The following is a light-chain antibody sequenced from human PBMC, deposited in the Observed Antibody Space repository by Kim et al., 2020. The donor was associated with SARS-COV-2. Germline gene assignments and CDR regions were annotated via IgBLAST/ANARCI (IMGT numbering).Light chain of an antibody. Sequence: DIQMTQSPSSVSASVGDRVTITCRASQGINNWLAWYQQKPGKAPNLLIYAASNLQSGVPSRFSGSGSGTDFTLTISSLQPEDSATYYCQQANSFSLTFGGGTKVDIK. J-gene: IGKJ4*01. V-gene: IGKV1D-12*01. CDR3: QQANSFSLT. CDR2: AAS. CDR1: QGINNW.